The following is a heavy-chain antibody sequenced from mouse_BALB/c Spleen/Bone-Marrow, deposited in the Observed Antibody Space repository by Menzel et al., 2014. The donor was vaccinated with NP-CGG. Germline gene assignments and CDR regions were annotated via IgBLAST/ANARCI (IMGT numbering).Heavy chain of an antibody. CDR2: INPDSSTI. Sequence: EVQVVESGGGLVQPGGSLKLSCAASGFDFSRYWMSWVRQAPGKGLEWIGEINPDSSTINYTPSLKDKFIISRDNANNTLYLQMSKVRSEDTALYYCARLNYYGNLFVWGAGTTVTVSS. CDR1: GFDFSRYW. J-gene: IGHJ1*01. CDR3: ARLNYYGNLFV. V-gene: IGHV4-1*02. D-gene: IGHD1-1*01.